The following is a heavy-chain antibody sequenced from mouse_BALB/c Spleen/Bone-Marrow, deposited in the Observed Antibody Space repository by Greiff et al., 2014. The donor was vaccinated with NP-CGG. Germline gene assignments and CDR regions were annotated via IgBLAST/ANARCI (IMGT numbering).Heavy chain of an antibody. CDR2: IHPNSGNT. V-gene: IGHV1S130*01. CDR1: GYTFTSSW. J-gene: IGHJ2*01. Sequence: QVQLQQSGSVLVRPGASVNLSCKASGYTFTSSWMHWAKQRPGQGLEWIGEIHPNSGNTNYNEKFKGKATLTVDTSSSTAYVDLSSLTSEDSAVYYCANYYGSSSYWGQGTTLTVSS. D-gene: IGHD1-1*01. CDR3: ANYYGSSSY.